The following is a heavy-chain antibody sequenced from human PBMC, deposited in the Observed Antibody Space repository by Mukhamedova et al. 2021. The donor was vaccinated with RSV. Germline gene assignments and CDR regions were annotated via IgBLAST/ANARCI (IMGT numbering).Heavy chain of an antibody. Sequence: EWVSAISGSGGSTYYADSVKGRFTISRDNSKNTLYLQMNSLRAEDTAVYYFAKASVGYYMDVRGRWTTVTVSS. D-gene: IGHD1-26*01. CDR2: ISGSGGST. J-gene: IGHJ6*03. V-gene: IGHV3-23*01. CDR3: AKASVGYYMDV.